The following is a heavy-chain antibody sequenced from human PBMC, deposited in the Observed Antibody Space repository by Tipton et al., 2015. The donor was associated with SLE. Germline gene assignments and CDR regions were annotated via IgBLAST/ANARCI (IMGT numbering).Heavy chain of an antibody. CDR3: ARTERYYGSGSSDSFPP. V-gene: IGHV4-34*01. D-gene: IGHD3-10*01. Sequence: LRLSCAVYGGSFSGYYWSWIRQPPGKGLEWIGEINHSGSTNYNPSPTSRVTISVETTKNQLSLKLSSATAADPAVYYCARTERYYGSGSSDSFPPGGQG. J-gene: IGHJ1*01. CDR1: GGSFSGYY. CDR2: INHSGST.